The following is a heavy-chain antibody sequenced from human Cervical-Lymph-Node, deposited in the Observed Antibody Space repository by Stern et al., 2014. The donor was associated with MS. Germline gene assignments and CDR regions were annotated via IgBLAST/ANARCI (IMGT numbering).Heavy chain of an antibody. CDR2: IYYSGST. CDR3: ARSRDAYSPLAY. D-gene: IGHD5-24*01. V-gene: IGHV4-59*01. CDR1: GGSISGYD. J-gene: IGHJ4*02. Sequence: QVQLQESGPGLVKPSETLSLTCTVSGGSISGYDCSWIRQPPGKGLEWIGHIYYSGSTNYMPSLKRRVSISIDTPKNQFSLKLSSVTAADTAVYYCARSRDAYSPLAYWGQGALVTVSS.